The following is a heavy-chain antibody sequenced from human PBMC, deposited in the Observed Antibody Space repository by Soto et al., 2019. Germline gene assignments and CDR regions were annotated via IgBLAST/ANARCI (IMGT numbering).Heavy chain of an antibody. D-gene: IGHD2-2*02. V-gene: IGHV1-69*01. CDR3: ARGGYCSSTSCYTGWHYYYGMDV. J-gene: IGHJ6*02. CDR1: GGTFSSYA. CDR2: IIPIFGTA. Sequence: QVQLVQSGAEVKKPGSSVKVSCKASGGTFSSYAISWVRQAPGQGLEWMGGIIPIFGTANYAQKFQGRVTITADESTGTAYMELSSLRSEDTAVYYCARGGYCSSTSCYTGWHYYYGMDVWGQGTTVTVSS.